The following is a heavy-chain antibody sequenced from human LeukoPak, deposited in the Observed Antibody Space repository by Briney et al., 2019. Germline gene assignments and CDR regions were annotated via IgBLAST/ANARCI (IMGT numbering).Heavy chain of an antibody. Sequence: PGGSLRLSCAASGFTFSAFWMHWVRQAPGKGLVWVSRINSDDSRTTYADSVKGRFTISRDNAKNTLYLQMNSLRAEDTAVYYCARGASYYYDSSGYYADFDYWGQGTLVTVSS. CDR3: ARGASYYYDSSGYYADFDY. CDR2: INSDDSRT. J-gene: IGHJ4*02. V-gene: IGHV3-74*01. D-gene: IGHD3-22*01. CDR1: GFTFSAFW.